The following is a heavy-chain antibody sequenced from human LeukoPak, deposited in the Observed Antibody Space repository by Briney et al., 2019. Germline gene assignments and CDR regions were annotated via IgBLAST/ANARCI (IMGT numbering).Heavy chain of an antibody. J-gene: IGHJ4*02. CDR3: ARSYSYDSSHLDY. V-gene: IGHV3-74*01. Sequence: GGSLILSCAVSGYTFRSYLMHWVRQAPGKGLVWVSRINSDGSSTSYADSVKGRFTISRDNAKHKLYLQMNSLRAEDTAVYYRARSYSYDSSHLDYWGQGTLVTVCS. CDR1: GYTFRSYL. D-gene: IGHD3-22*01. CDR2: INSDGSST.